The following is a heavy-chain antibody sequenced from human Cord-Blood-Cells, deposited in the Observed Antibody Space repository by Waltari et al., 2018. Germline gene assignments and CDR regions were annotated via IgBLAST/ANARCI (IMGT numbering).Heavy chain of an antibody. CDR3: ARDAASIVVVPAATPPNY. V-gene: IGHV1-2*02. Sequence: QVQLVQSGAEVKKPGASVKVSCKASGYTFTGYYMHWVRQAPGQGLEWMGWINPNSGSTNYAQKFQGRVTMTRDTSISTAYMELSRLRSDDTAVYYCARDAASIVVVPAATPPNYWGQGTLVTVSS. CDR2: INPNSGST. CDR1: GYTFTGYY. D-gene: IGHD2-2*01. J-gene: IGHJ4*02.